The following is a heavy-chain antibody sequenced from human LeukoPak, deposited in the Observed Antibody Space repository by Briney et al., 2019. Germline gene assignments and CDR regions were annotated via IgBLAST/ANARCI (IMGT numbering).Heavy chain of an antibody. CDR1: GFTISSYA. J-gene: IGHJ4*02. V-gene: IGHV3-23*01. CDR2: ISGSGGST. D-gene: IGHD4-17*01. CDR3: AKDYGDYEGFDY. Sequence: GGPLRLSCAAAGFTISSYAMSWVRQAPGKGLEWGSAISGSGGSTYYADSVKGRFTISRDNSKNTLYLQMNSLRAEDTAVYYCAKDYGDYEGFDYWGQGTLVTVSS.